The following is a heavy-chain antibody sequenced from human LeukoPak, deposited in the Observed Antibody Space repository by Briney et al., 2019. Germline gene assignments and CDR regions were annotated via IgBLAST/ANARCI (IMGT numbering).Heavy chain of an antibody. D-gene: IGHD2-15*01. CDR3: AEGSRGIVAYNWFDP. J-gene: IGHJ5*02. CDR2: ISGSGGST. V-gene: IGHV3-23*01. CDR1: GFTFSSYG. Sequence: PGGSLRLSCAASGFTFSSYGMNWVRQAPGKGLEWVSTISGSGGSTYYADSVKGRFTISRDNSKNTLYLQMNSLRAEDTAVYYCAEGSRGIVAYNWFDPWGQGTLVTVSS.